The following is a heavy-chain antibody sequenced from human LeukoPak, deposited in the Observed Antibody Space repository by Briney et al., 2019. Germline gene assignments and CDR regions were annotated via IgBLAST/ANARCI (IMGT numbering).Heavy chain of an antibody. D-gene: IGHD5-12*01. J-gene: IGHJ4*02. Sequence: GASVKVSCKASGYTFTSYDINWVRQATGQGLEWMGWMNPNSGNTGYAQKFQGRVTMTRNTSISTAYMELSSLRSEDTAVYYCARGPQWLRLLVYWGRGTLVTVSS. CDR1: GYTFTSYD. CDR3: ARGPQWLRLLVY. CDR2: MNPNSGNT. V-gene: IGHV1-8*01.